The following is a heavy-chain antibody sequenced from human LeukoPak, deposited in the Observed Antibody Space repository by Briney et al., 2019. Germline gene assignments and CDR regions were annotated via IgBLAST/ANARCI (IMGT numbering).Heavy chain of an antibody. CDR1: GYTFTRYY. CDR3: ERDLNYYDSSGYYPNIDY. V-gene: IGHV1-2*02. D-gene: IGHD3-22*01. J-gene: IGHJ4*02. Sequence: ASVKVSCKASGYTFTRYYMHGVRQAPGQGLDGMGWINPNSCGTNYAQKFQGRATMTRDTSIRTVYMEMSRLTSDDTAVYYCERDLNYYDSSGYYPNIDYWGQGTLVTVSS. CDR2: INPNSCGT.